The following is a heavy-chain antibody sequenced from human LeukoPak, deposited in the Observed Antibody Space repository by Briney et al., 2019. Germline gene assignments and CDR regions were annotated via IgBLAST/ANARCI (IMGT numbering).Heavy chain of an antibody. CDR2: INPNSGGT. CDR3: ARDLRYSSGWSASGMDV. Sequence: ASVKVSCKASGYTFTGYYMHWVRQAPGQGLEWMGWINPNSGGTNYAQKFQGRVTMTKDTSINAAYMDLRSLRSDDTAVYYCARDLRYSSGWSASGMDVWGKGTTVTVSS. D-gene: IGHD6-19*01. CDR1: GYTFTGYY. J-gene: IGHJ6*03. V-gene: IGHV1-2*02.